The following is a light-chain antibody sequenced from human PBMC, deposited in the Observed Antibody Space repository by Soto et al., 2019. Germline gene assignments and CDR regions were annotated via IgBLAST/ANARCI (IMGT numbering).Light chain of an antibody. CDR1: SSDVGGYNY. CDR3: SSYTSSSTLVG. Sequence: QSVLTQPASVSGSPGPSITISCTGTSSDVGGYNYVSWYQQHPGKAPKLMIYDVSNRPSGVSNRFSGSKSGNTASLTISGLQAEDEADYYCSSYTSSSTLVGFGGGTKLTVL. J-gene: IGLJ2*01. V-gene: IGLV2-14*01. CDR2: DVS.